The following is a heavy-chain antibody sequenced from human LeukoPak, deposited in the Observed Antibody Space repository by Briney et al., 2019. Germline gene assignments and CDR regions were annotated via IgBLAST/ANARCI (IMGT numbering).Heavy chain of an antibody. CDR3: ARGALELWLFDY. V-gene: IGHV1-3*01. J-gene: IGHJ4*02. Sequence: ASVKVSCKASGYTFTSYAMHWVRQAPGQRLEWMGWINAGNGNTKYSQKFQGRVTITRDTSASTVYMELSSLRSEDTAVYYCARGALELWLFDYWGQGTLVTVSS. CDR2: INAGNGNT. D-gene: IGHD5-18*01. CDR1: GYTFTSYA.